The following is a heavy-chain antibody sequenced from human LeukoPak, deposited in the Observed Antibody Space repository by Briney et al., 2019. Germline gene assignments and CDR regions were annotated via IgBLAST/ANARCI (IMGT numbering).Heavy chain of an antibody. Sequence: GRSLRLSCAASGFTFSSYAMHRVRQAPGKGLEGVAVLSYDGSNKYYADSVKGRFTISRDNSKNTLYLQMNSLRAEDTAVYYCASGDRYFDWLPDFDYWGQGTLVTVSS. CDR1: GFTFSSYA. CDR3: ASGDRYFDWLPDFDY. J-gene: IGHJ4*02. V-gene: IGHV3-30-3*01. CDR2: LSYDGSNK. D-gene: IGHD3-9*01.